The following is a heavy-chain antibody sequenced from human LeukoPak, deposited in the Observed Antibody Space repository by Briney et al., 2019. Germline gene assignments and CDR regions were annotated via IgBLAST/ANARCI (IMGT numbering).Heavy chain of an antibody. CDR3: AAVAGTGGWFDP. Sequence: ASVKVSCTVSGYTLTELSMHWVRQAPGKGLEWMGGFDPEDGETIYAQKFQGRVTMTEDTSTDTAYMELSSLRSEDTAVYYCAAVAGTGGWFDPWGQGTLVTVSS. V-gene: IGHV1-24*01. CDR1: GYTLTELS. J-gene: IGHJ5*02. D-gene: IGHD6-19*01. CDR2: FDPEDGET.